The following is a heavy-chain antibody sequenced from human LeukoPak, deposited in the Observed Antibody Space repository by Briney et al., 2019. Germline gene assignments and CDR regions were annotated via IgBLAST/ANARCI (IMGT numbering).Heavy chain of an antibody. CDR2: IYHSGST. CDR1: GGSISSGGYS. V-gene: IGHV4-30-2*01. J-gene: IGHJ4*02. CDR3: ARAMIANPAFDY. D-gene: IGHD3-22*01. Sequence: SQTLSLTCAVSGGSISSGGYSWSWIRQPPGKGLEWIGYIYHSGSTYYNPSLKSRVTVSVDRSKNQFSLKLSSVTAADTAVYYCARAMIANPAFDYWGQGTLVTVSS.